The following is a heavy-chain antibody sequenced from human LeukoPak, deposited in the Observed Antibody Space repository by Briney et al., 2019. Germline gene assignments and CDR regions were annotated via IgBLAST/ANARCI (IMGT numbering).Heavy chain of an antibody. V-gene: IGHV4-34*01. D-gene: IGHD3-22*01. CDR1: GGSFSGYY. Sequence: PSETLSLTCAVYGGSFSGYYWSWIRQPPGKGLEWIGEINHSGSTNYNPSLKSRVTISVDTSKNQFSLKLSSVTAADTAVYYCARRVRYYYDSSGYYEREGPFDYWGQGTLVTVSS. CDR2: INHSGST. CDR3: ARRVRYYYDSSGYYEREGPFDY. J-gene: IGHJ4*02.